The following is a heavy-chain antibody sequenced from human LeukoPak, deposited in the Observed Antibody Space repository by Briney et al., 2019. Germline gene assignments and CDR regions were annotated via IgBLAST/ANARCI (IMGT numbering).Heavy chain of an antibody. CDR3: ARLTGTTRRWFDP. Sequence: GASVKVSCKASGYTFTSTGICWVRQAPGQGLEWMGRISAYNGNTNYAQKLQGRVTMTTDTSTSTAYMELRSLRSDDTAVYYCARLTGTTRRWFDPWGQGTLVTVSS. D-gene: IGHD1-20*01. V-gene: IGHV1-18*01. CDR1: GYTFTSTG. CDR2: ISAYNGNT. J-gene: IGHJ5*02.